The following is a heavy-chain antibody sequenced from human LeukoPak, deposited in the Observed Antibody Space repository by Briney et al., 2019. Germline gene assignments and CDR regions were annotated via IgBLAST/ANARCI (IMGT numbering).Heavy chain of an antibody. CDR1: GFTFSSYS. J-gene: IGHJ4*02. V-gene: IGHV3-21*04. CDR2: ISSSSSYI. Sequence: PGGSLRLSCAASGFTFSSYSMNWVRQAPGKGLEWVSSISSSSSYIYYADSVKGRFTISRDNSKNTPYLQMDSLRAEDTAVYYCAKVEYCSGGSCYYFDYWGQGTLVTVSS. D-gene: IGHD2-15*01. CDR3: AKVEYCSGGSCYYFDY.